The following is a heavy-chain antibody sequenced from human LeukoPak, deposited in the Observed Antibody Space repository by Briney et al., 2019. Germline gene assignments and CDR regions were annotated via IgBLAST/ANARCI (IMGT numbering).Heavy chain of an antibody. CDR1: GGSISSYY. J-gene: IGHJ4*02. V-gene: IGHV4-59*01. D-gene: IGHD2-15*01. Sequence: SETLSLTCTVSGGSISSYYWSWIRQPPGKGLEWIGYIYYSGSTNYNPSLKSRVTISVDTSKNQFSLKLSSVTAADTAVYYCASMVVAAFLSHWGQRTLVTVSS. CDR3: ASMVVAAFLSH. CDR2: IYYSGST.